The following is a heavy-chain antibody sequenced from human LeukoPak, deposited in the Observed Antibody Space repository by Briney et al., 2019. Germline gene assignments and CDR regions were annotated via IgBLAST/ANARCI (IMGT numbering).Heavy chain of an antibody. CDR2: IGTAGDT. CDR1: GFTFSSYW. D-gene: IGHD1-20*01. J-gene: IGHJ4*02. Sequence: GGSLRLSCAASGFTFSSYWMHWVRQAPGKGLVWVSAIGTAGDTYYPGSVKGRFTISRENAKNSLYLQMNSLRAEDTAVYYCARLSARSNWSYGYWGQGTLVTVSS. CDR3: ARLSARSNWSYGY. V-gene: IGHV3-13*01.